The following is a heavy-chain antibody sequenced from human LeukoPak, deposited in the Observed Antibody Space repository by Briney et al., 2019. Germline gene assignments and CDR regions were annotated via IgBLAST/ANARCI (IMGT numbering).Heavy chain of an antibody. V-gene: IGHV4-59*01. CDR2: IYYSGST. CDR1: GGSISSYY. Sequence: SETLSLTCTVSGGSISSYYWSWIRQPPGKGLEWTGYIYYSGSTNYNPSLKSRVTISVDTSKNQFSLKLSSVTAADTAVYYCARTRIGLLTDHWGQGTLVTVSS. D-gene: IGHD1-26*01. J-gene: IGHJ4*02. CDR3: ARTRIGLLTDH.